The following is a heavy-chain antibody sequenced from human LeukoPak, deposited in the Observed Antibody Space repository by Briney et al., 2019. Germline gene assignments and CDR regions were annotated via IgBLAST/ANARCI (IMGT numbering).Heavy chain of an antibody. CDR1: GYTFTSYY. CDR3: ARTLYDFWSGYYEDYYMDV. CDR2: INPSGGST. Sequence: ASVKVSCKASGYTFTSYYMHWVRQAPGQGLEWMGIINPSGGSTSYAQKFQGGVTMTRDMSTSTVYMELRSLRSDDTAVYYCARTLYDFWSGYYEDYYMDVWGKGTTVTVSS. D-gene: IGHD3-3*01. V-gene: IGHV1-46*01. J-gene: IGHJ6*03.